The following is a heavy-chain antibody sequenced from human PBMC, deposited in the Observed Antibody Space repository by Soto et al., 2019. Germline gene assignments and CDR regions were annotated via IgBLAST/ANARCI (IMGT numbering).Heavy chain of an antibody. V-gene: IGHV3-23*01. D-gene: IGHD3-10*01. CDR3: ANIGVRGNKNGMDV. CDR1: GFTFSSYA. J-gene: IGHJ6*02. CDR2: ISGSGGST. Sequence: GGSLRLSCAASGFTFSSYAMSWVRQAPGKGLEWVSAISGSGGSTYYADSVKGRFTISRDNSKNTLYLQMNSLRAEDTAVYYCANIGVRGNKNGMDVWGQGTTVTVSS.